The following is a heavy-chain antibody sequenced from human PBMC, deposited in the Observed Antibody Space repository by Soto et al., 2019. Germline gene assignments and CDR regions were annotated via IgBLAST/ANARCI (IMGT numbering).Heavy chain of an antibody. CDR1: GGSLKSGGYY. V-gene: IGHV4-31*02. D-gene: IGHD5-12*01. J-gene: IGHJ5*02. CDR3: AGEVATTLNSFDL. CDR2: IYYTGRT. Sequence: QVQLQESGPGLVKPSQTLSLTCTVSGGSLKSGGYYWSWIRQHPGRGLVWIGYIYYTGRTYYNPSPESRVAFSVDTSSNHFSPKLITVVTAATAVYYCAGEVATTLNSFDLWGHGTLVTVSS.